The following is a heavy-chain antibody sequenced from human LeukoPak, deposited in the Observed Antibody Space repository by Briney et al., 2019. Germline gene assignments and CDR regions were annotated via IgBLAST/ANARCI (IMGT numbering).Heavy chain of an antibody. CDR3: AKDPRTGAVSGIFYFDY. J-gene: IGHJ4*02. Sequence: GGSLRLSCAASGFTFYTYSMNWVRQAPGKGLEWVSSISSSGTYTYYADSVKGRFTISRDNAKNSLYLQMDSLRPGDTAVYYCAKDPRTGAVSGIFYFDYWGQGTLLTVSS. D-gene: IGHD6-19*01. V-gene: IGHV3-21*01. CDR2: ISSSGTYT. CDR1: GFTFYTYS.